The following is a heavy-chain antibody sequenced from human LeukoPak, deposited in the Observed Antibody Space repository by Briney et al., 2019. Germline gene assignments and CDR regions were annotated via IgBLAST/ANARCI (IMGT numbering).Heavy chain of an antibody. CDR1: GFIFSTYW. CDR3: ARGRGWGTFDI. V-gene: IGHV3-74*01. CDR2: INSDASST. Sequence: QPGGSLRLSCVASGFIFSTYWMHWVRKAPGKGLVWVSRINSDASSTSYADSVKGRFTISRDNAKNTLYLQMNSLRGEDTAVYYCARGRGWGTFDIWGQGTMVTVSS. J-gene: IGHJ3*02. D-gene: IGHD3-10*01.